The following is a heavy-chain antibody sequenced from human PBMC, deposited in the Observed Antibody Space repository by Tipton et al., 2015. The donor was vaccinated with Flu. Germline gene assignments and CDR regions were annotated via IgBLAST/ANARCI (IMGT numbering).Heavy chain of an antibody. Sequence: LRLSCSVSGDSMGSRYYWGWIRQAPGKGLEWIANIHRAGNTYYNPSLKSRVTLSVDTSKNQFSLKLTSVTAADTAVYYCATTTYYYGSGSHDYWGLGTLVTVSS. CDR2: IHRAGNT. D-gene: IGHD3-10*01. J-gene: IGHJ4*02. CDR3: ATTTYYYGSGSHDY. CDR1: GDSMGSRYY. V-gene: IGHV4-38-2*01.